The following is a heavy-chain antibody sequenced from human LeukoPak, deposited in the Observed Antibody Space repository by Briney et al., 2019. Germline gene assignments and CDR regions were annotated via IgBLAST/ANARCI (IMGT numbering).Heavy chain of an antibody. Sequence: SETLSLTCAVYGGSFSGHYWSWIRQPPGKGLEWIGEINHSGSTNYNPSLKSRVTISVDTSKNQFSLNLRSVTAEDTAVYYCAIFPILFVIAAMQNLDYWGQGTLVTVSS. CDR1: GGSFSGHY. CDR3: AIFPILFVIAAMQNLDY. CDR2: INHSGST. J-gene: IGHJ4*02. D-gene: IGHD2-2*01. V-gene: IGHV4-34*01.